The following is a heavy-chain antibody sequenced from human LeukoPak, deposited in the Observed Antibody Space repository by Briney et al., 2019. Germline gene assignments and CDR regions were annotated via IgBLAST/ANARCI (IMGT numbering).Heavy chain of an antibody. J-gene: IGHJ6*02. D-gene: IGHD2-2*01. V-gene: IGHV4-34*01. CDR1: GGSFSGYY. CDR2: INHSGST. Sequence: KPSETLSLTCAVYGGSFSGYYWSWIRQPPGKGLEWIGEINHSGSTNYSPSLKSRVTISVDTSKNQFSLKLSSVTAADTAVYYCARVVPAGYYGMDVWGQGTTVTVSS. CDR3: ARVVPAGYYGMDV.